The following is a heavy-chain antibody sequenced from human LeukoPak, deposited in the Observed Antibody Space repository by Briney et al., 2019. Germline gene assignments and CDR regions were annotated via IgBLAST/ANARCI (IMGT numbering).Heavy chain of an antibody. CDR2: ISWNSGSI. Sequence: PGGSLRLSCAASGFTFDDYAMHWVRQAPGKGLEWVSGISWNSGSIGYADSVKGRFTISRDNAKNTLYLEMNSLRAEDTALYFCAPEGGSSYDYWGQGTLVTVSS. V-gene: IGHV3-9*01. CDR3: APEGGSSYDY. J-gene: IGHJ4*02. CDR1: GFTFDDYA. D-gene: IGHD5-18*01.